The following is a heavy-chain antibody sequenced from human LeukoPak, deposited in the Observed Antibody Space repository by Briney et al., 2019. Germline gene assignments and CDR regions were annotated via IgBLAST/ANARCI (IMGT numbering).Heavy chain of an antibody. D-gene: IGHD1-26*01. CDR2: IKQDGSEK. V-gene: IGHV3-7*01. Sequence: GGSLRLSCAASGFTFSSYWMSWVRQAPGKGLEWVANIKQDGSEKYYVDSVKGRFTISRDNAKNSLYLQMNSLRAEDTAVYYCARVPWELLDYFDLWGRGTLVTVSS. J-gene: IGHJ2*01. CDR1: GFTFSSYW. CDR3: ARVPWELLDYFDL.